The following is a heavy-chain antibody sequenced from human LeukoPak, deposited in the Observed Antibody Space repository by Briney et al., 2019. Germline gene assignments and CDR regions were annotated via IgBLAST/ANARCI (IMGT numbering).Heavy chain of an antibody. Sequence: SETLSLTCTVSGYSIGRGFYWGWIRQSPGKGLEWIGSIYHSGSTYYNPSLKSRVTISLDTSKNQFSLNLSSVTAADTAVYYCARPPRIAVAGYFDYWGQGTLVTVSS. CDR1: GYSIGRGFY. J-gene: IGHJ4*02. CDR2: IYHSGST. D-gene: IGHD6-19*01. V-gene: IGHV4-38-2*02. CDR3: ARPPRIAVAGYFDY.